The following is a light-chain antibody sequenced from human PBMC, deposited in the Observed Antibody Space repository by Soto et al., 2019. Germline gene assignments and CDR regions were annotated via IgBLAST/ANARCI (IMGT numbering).Light chain of an antibody. J-gene: IGKJ3*01. CDR2: AAS. CDR1: RFVSNYY. CDR3: QHYADSPPVFT. V-gene: IGKV3-20*01. Sequence: DIVLTQSPGTLSLSPGDRATLSCRTSRFVSNYYVAWYQQRPGQAPRLLTYAASSRATDIPDRFSGSGSGTDFTLTISRLEPEDFAVYYCQHYADSPPVFTFGPGTKVEI.